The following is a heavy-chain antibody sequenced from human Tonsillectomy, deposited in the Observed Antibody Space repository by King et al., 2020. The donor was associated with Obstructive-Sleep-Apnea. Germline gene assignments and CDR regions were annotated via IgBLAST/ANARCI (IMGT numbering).Heavy chain of an antibody. CDR1: GFTFDDYA. V-gene: IGHV3-9*01. D-gene: IGHD3-10*01. J-gene: IGHJ3*02. CDR3: AKGLGGNYYGSWSSSDI. CDR2: ISWKSGSI. Sequence: VQLVESGGGLVQPGRSLRLSCAASGFTFDDYAMHWVRQAPGKGLEWVSGISWKSGSIGYADSVKGRFTISRDNAKNSLYLQLNSLRAEDTALYYCAKGLGGNYYGSWSSSDIWGQGTMVTVSS.